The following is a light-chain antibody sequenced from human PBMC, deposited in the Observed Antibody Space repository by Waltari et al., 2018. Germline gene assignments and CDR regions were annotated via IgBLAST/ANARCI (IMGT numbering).Light chain of an antibody. CDR2: DAS. CDR3: QQSYSTPLT. J-gene: IGKJ4*01. V-gene: IGKV1-39*01. Sequence: QLTQSPSSLSASVGDSVTITCRASQSIRSYLNWYQQKPGKAPKLLIYDASNLQSGVPSRFSGSGSGTDFTLTISRLQAEDFATYFCQQSYSTPLTFGGGAKVEIK. CDR1: QSIRSY.